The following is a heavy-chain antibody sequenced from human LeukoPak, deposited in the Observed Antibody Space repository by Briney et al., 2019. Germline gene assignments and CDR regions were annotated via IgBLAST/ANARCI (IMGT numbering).Heavy chain of an antibody. Sequence: SLRLSCPASGWTYDDYLMHWVRQAPGKGLEWVSGIRLYCGSIGYADSVKGRFTISRDNAKHSLYLQVNSLRAEDVHLYFCAKVIGYCSSTSCYTFSGFDYWGQGTLVTVSS. CDR1: GWTYDDYL. CDR2: IRLYCGSI. V-gene: IGHV3-9*03. D-gene: IGHD2-2*02. CDR3: AKVIGYCSSTSCYTFSGFDY. J-gene: IGHJ4*02.